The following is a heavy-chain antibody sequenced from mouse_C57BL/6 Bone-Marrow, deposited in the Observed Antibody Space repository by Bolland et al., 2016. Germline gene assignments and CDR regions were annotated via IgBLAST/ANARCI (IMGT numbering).Heavy chain of an antibody. CDR3: AREENYYGNLDY. Sequence: PSDSYTNYNQKFKGKATFTVDTSSSTAYMQLSSLTSEDSAVYYCAREENYYGNLDYWGQGTS. J-gene: IGHJ4*01. D-gene: IGHD2-1*01. V-gene: IGHV1-50*01. CDR2: PSDSYT.